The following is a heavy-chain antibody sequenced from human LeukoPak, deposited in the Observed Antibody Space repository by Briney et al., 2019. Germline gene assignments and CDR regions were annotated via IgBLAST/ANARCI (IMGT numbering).Heavy chain of an antibody. J-gene: IGHJ5*02. CDR3: ARGDEMWWFDP. Sequence: ASVKVSCKASGGTFSSYAISWVRQAPGQGLEWMGWISAYNGNTNYAQKLQGRVTMTTDTSTSTAYMELRSLRSDDTAVYYCARGDEMWWFDPWGQGTLVTVSS. D-gene: IGHD2-21*01. CDR1: GGTFSSYA. V-gene: IGHV1-18*01. CDR2: ISAYNGNT.